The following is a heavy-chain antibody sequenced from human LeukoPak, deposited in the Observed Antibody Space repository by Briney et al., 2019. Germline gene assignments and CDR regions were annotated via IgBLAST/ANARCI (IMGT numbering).Heavy chain of an antibody. CDR2: SYHGGST. V-gene: IGHV4-30-2*01. CDR3: ARGGYRGGASPFDY. D-gene: IGHD2-15*01. J-gene: IGHJ4*02. Sequence: SETLPLTCDVSGDSMSSSRFSWSWLRQPPGKGLEWIGYSYHGGSTHYNPSLEGRVTISVDRSKNQFSLKLSSVTAADTAVYYCARGGYRGGASPFDYWGQGTLVTVSS. CDR1: GDSMSSSRFS.